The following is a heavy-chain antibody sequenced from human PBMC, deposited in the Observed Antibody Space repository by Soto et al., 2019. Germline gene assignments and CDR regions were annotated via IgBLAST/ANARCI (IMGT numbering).Heavy chain of an antibody. Sequence: ASVKVSCKASGFTFSNYGLNWVRQAPGQGLEWMGWVSANNGHTNYAQNLQGRGSMTTDTPTSTAYMELRGLRFDDTAVYYCARDIESVTAKHFFYYYAMDVWGQGTTVTVSS. CDR2: VSANNGHT. V-gene: IGHV1-18*01. D-gene: IGHD2-8*01. J-gene: IGHJ6*02. CDR3: ARDIESVTAKHFFYYYAMDV. CDR1: GFTFSNYG.